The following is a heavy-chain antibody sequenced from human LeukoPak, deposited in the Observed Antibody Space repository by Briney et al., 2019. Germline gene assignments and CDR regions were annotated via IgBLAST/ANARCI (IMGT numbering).Heavy chain of an antibody. CDR1: GYTFTSYY. Sequence: ASVKVSCKASGYTFTSYYMHWVRQAPGQGLEWMGIINPSGGSTSYAQKFQGRVTMTRDTSTSTAYMELSSLRSEDTAVYYCARNNKAMRTYDYWGQGTLVTVSS. V-gene: IGHV1-46*01. CDR2: INPSGGST. D-gene: IGHD1/OR15-1a*01. J-gene: IGHJ4*02. CDR3: ARNNKAMRTYDY.